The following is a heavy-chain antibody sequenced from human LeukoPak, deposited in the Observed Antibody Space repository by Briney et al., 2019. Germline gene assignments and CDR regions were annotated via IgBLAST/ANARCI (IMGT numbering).Heavy chain of an antibody. CDR1: GGTFSSCA. CDR3: ARGTSYYDFWSGYLGY. D-gene: IGHD3-3*01. CDR2: IIPIFGTA. J-gene: IGHJ4*02. V-gene: IGHV1-69*13. Sequence: SVKVSCKASGGTFSSCAISWVRQAPGQGLEWMGGIIPIFGTANYAQKFQGRVTITADESTSTAYMELSSLRSEDTAVYYCARGTSYYDFWSGYLGYWGQGTLVTVSS.